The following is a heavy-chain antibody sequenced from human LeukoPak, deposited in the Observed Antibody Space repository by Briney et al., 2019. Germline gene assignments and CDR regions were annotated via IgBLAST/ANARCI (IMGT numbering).Heavy chain of an antibody. D-gene: IGHD5-18*01. Sequence: PSETLSLTCVVYGGSFSGYYWSWIRQPPGKGQEWIGEINHSGSTNYNPSLKSRVTISVDTSKNQFSLKLSSVTAADTAVYYCARGRGGGYSYGPYYFDYWGQGTLITVST. CDR1: GGSFSGYY. J-gene: IGHJ4*02. V-gene: IGHV4-34*01. CDR3: ARGRGGGYSYGPYYFDY. CDR2: INHSGST.